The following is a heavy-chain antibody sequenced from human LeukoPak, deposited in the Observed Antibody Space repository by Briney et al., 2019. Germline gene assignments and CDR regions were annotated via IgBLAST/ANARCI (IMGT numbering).Heavy chain of an antibody. D-gene: IGHD3-10*01. V-gene: IGHV4-39*01. CDR2: IHYSGST. CDR1: GGSISSSTYY. J-gene: IGHJ5*02. CDR3: ARPYGSGSYYLNWFDP. Sequence: SETLSLTCTVSGGSISSSTYYWGWIRQPPGEGLEWIGSIHYSGSTYYNPSLKSRVTISVDTSKNQFSLKLSSVTAADTAVYYCARPYGSGSYYLNWFDPWGQGTLVTVSS.